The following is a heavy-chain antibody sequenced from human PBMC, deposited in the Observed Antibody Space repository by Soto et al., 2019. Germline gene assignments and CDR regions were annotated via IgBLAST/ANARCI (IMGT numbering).Heavy chain of an antibody. CDR1: GLTISGKKY. D-gene: IGHD1-1*01. Sequence: DVQLVESGGGLIQPGESLRLSCAAFGLTISGKKYVAWVRQAPGKGLEWVSALYDVDGSFYADSVTGRITTSSDSSKTTVYLQMYDLRPDDAAVYYCATWHEREHAFDVWGQGTTVTISS. J-gene: IGHJ3*01. CDR2: LYDVDGS. CDR3: ATWHEREHAFDV. V-gene: IGHV3-53*01.